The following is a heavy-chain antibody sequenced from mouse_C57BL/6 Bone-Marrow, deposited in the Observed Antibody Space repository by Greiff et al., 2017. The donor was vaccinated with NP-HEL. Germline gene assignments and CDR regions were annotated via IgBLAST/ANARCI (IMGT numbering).Heavy chain of an antibody. V-gene: IGHV1-80*01. CDR3: ARSYYAAMDY. CDR1: GYAFSSYW. Sequence: VHLVESGAELVKPGASVKISCKASGYAFSSYWMNWVKQRPGKGLEWIGQIYPGDGDTNYNGKFKGKATLTADKSSSTAYMQLSSLTSEDSAVYFCARSYYAAMDYWGQGTSVTVSS. D-gene: IGHD2-10*01. J-gene: IGHJ4*01. CDR2: IYPGDGDT.